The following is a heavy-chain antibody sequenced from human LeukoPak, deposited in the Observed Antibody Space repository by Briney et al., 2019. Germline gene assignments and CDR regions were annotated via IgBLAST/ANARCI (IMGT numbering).Heavy chain of an antibody. V-gene: IGHV4-59*08. D-gene: IGHD1-26*01. CDR1: GGSITSYY. CDR2: VYYSGST. CDR3: ARQPPTSEPLRPPSSHLDS. Sequence: SETLSLTCTISGGSITSYYWSWVRQPPGKGLEWIGYVYYSGSTSYNPSLKSRVTISLDTSKKQFSLNLSSVTAADTALYYCARQPPTSEPLRPPSSHLDSWGQGTLVTVSS. J-gene: IGHJ4*02.